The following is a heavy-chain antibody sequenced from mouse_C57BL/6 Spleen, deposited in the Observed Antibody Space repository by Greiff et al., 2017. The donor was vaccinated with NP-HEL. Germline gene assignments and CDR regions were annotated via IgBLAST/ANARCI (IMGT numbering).Heavy chain of an antibody. CDR3: ARSSLLITTVVAPFDY. D-gene: IGHD1-1*01. Sequence: VQLQQSGAELVKPGASVKISCKASGYAFSSYWMNWVKQRPGKGLEWIGQIYPGDGDTNYNGKFKGKATLTADKSSSTAYMQLSSLTSEDSAVYFCARSSLLITTVVAPFDYWGQGTTLTVSS. CDR2: IYPGDGDT. V-gene: IGHV1-80*01. CDR1: GYAFSSYW. J-gene: IGHJ2*01.